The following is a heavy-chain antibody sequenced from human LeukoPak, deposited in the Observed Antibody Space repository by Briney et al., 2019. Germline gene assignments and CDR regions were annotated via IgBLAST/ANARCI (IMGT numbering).Heavy chain of an antibody. CDR3: ATAPGYWGLAPLDY. CDR2: IRSKTDGGTS. CDR1: GFTFSNAW. Sequence: PGGSLRLSCAVSGFTFSNAWMYWVRQAQGKGLEWVGRIRSKTDGGTSDLAASVTGRFTISRDDSENTMYLQMNSLDTEDTAVYYCATAPGYWGLAPLDYWGRGTLVTVSS. D-gene: IGHD7-27*01. J-gene: IGHJ4*02. V-gene: IGHV3-15*01.